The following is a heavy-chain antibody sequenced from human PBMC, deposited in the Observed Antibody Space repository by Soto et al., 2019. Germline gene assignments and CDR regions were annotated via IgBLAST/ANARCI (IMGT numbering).Heavy chain of an antibody. CDR1: GFTFSNYA. J-gene: IGHJ4*02. V-gene: IGHV3-30-3*01. D-gene: IGHD3-16*01. CDR2: ISYDGSKK. Sequence: QVQLMESGGGVVQPGRSLRLSCAASGFTFSNYAIHWVRQAPGKGLVWVAVISYDGSKKYYADSVKGRFTISRDNSKSTLYLQMNSLRVEDTAVYYCARAGEYREFDYWGQGTLVTVSS. CDR3: ARAGEYREFDY.